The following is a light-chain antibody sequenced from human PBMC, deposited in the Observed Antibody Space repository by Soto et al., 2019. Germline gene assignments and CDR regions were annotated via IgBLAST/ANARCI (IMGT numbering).Light chain of an antibody. J-gene: IGKJ1*01. CDR1: QSVSGN. CDR2: GAS. CDR3: QQSNNCPL. V-gene: IGKV3-15*01. Sequence: EIVMTQSPATLSVSPGERATLSCRASQSVSGNLAWYQQKPGQAPRLLIYGASTRATGIPARFSGSGSGTEFTLTISSLQSEDFAVYYCQQSNNCPLFGHGTKVDIK.